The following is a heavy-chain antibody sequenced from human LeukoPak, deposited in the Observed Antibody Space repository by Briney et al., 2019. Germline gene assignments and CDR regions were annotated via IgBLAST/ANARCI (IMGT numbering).Heavy chain of an antibody. Sequence: ASVKISCKASGYTFTSYGISWVRQAPGQGLEWMGWISAYNGNTNYAQKHQGRVTMTTDTSTSTAYMELRSLRSDDTAVYYCARADCSGGSCYSLYNMADYWGQGTLVTVSS. D-gene: IGHD2-15*01. CDR2: ISAYNGNT. CDR3: ARADCSGGSCYSLYNMADY. J-gene: IGHJ4*02. CDR1: GYTFTSYG. V-gene: IGHV1-18*01.